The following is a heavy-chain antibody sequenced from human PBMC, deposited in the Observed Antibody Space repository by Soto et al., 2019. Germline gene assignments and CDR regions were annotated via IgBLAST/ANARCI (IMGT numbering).Heavy chain of an antibody. Sequence: RASVKVSGKASGGTFSSYAISWVRQAPGQGLEWMGGIIPIFGTANYAQKFQGRVTITADESTSTAYMELSSLRSEDTAVYYCARAPPVDYYDSSGSNWFDPWGQGTLVTVSS. CDR1: GGTFSSYA. V-gene: IGHV1-69*13. J-gene: IGHJ5*02. CDR2: IIPIFGTA. CDR3: ARAPPVDYYDSSGSNWFDP. D-gene: IGHD3-22*01.